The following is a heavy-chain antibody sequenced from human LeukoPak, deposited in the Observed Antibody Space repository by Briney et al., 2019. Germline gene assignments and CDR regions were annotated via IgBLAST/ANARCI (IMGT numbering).Heavy chain of an antibody. V-gene: IGHV3-23*01. J-gene: IGHJ6*02. CDR3: AKDHRTYYDFWSGGFASSYYYYGMDV. CDR1: GFTFSSYA. D-gene: IGHD3-3*01. Sequence: GGSLRLSCAASGFTFSSYAMSWVRQAPGKGLEWVSAISGSGGSTYYADSVKGRFTISRDNSKNTLYLQMNSLRAEDTAVYYCAKDHRTYYDFWSGGFASSYYYYGMDVWGQGTTVTVSS. CDR2: ISGSGGST.